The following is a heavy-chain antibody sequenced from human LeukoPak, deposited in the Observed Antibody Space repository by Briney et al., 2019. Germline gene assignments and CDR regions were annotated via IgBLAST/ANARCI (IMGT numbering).Heavy chain of an antibody. Sequence: ASVKVSCKASGYTFTSYAMHWVRQAPGQRLEWMGWISAYNGNTNYAQKLQGRVTMTTDTSTSTAYMELRSLRSDDTAVYYCARDKEEVVVVPAAINWFDPWGQGTLVTVSS. V-gene: IGHV1-18*01. D-gene: IGHD2-2*01. CDR3: ARDKEEVVVVPAAINWFDP. CDR1: GYTFTSYA. CDR2: ISAYNGNT. J-gene: IGHJ5*02.